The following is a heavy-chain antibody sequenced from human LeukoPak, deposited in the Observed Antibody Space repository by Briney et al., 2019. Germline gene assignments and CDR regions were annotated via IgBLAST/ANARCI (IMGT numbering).Heavy chain of an antibody. D-gene: IGHD3-22*01. CDR3: AKDARISMIVVVRGARPYYFDY. J-gene: IGHJ4*02. V-gene: IGHV3-21*01. Sequence: AGGSLRLSCAASGFTFSSYNMNWVRQAPGKGLEWVSSISSSSSYIYYADSVKGRFTISRDNAKNSLYLQMNSLRAEDTAVYYCAKDARISMIVVVRGARPYYFDYWGQGTLVTVSS. CDR2: ISSSSSYI. CDR1: GFTFSSYN.